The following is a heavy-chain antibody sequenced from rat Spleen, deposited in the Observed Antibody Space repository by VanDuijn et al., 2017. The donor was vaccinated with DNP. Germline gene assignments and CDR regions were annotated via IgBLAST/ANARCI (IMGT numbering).Heavy chain of an antibody. CDR2: IYNSGGST. D-gene: IGHD1-10*01. CDR3: ARHRLYHNLFDY. Sequence: EVQVVESGGDLVQPGKSLKLSCVASGFTFNNYWMTWIRQVPGKGLEWVASIYNSGGSTYYPDSVKGRFTISRDNAKSSLYLQMDSLRSEDTATYYCARHRLYHNLFDYWGQGVTVTVSS. V-gene: IGHV5-31*01. CDR1: GFTFNNYW. J-gene: IGHJ2*01.